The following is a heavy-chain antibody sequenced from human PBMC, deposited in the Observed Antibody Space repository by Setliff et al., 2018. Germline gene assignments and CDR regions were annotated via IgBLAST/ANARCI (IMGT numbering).Heavy chain of an antibody. Sequence: SETLSLTCSVSGDSINPYYWTWIRQPPGKGLEWIGFIYYSGATTYNPSLKSRVTISVDTSKNQFSLNLNSVTAADTAVYYCARYRNYFDSSGQTQYYFDYWGQGTLVTV. V-gene: IGHV4-59*01. D-gene: IGHD3-22*01. CDR1: GDSINPYY. CDR3: ARYRNYFDSSGQTQYYFDY. CDR2: IYYSGAT. J-gene: IGHJ4*02.